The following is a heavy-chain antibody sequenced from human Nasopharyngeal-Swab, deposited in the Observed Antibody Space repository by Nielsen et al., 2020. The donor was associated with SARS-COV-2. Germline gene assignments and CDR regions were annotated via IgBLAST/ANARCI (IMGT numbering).Heavy chain of an antibody. CDR2: INHSGST. Sequence: ESLKISCGVSGFTFSDAWMSWVRQAPGKGLEWIGEINHSGSTNYNPSLKSRVTISVDTSKNQFSLKLSSVTAADTAVYYCASLGYSGYEFDYWGQGTLVTVSS. V-gene: IGHV4-34*01. J-gene: IGHJ4*02. CDR1: GFTFSDAW. CDR3: ASLGYSGYEFDY. D-gene: IGHD5-12*01.